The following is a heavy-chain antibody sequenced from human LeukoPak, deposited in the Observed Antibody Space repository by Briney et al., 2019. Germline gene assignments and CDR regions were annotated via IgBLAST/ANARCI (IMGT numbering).Heavy chain of an antibody. Sequence: GESLKISCKGSGYSFTNYWIGWVRQMPGKGLEWMGIIYPGDSDTRYSPSFQGQVTISADKSISTAYLQWSSLKASDTAMYYCARQGSTYYYGMDVWGKGTTVTVSS. CDR3: ARQGSTYYYGMDV. V-gene: IGHV5-51*01. D-gene: IGHD2/OR15-2a*01. J-gene: IGHJ6*04. CDR2: IYPGDSDT. CDR1: GYSFTNYW.